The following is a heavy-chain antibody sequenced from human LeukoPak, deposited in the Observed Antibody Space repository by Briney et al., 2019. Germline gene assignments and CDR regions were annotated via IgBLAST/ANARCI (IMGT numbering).Heavy chain of an antibody. CDR1: GGSISSYY. CDR3: ARTSTVTTGSWFAP. D-gene: IGHD4-17*01. V-gene: IGHV4-59*01. CDR2: IYYSGST. J-gene: IGHJ5*02. Sequence: SETLSLTCTVSGGSISSYYWSWIRQPPGKGLEWIGYIYYSGSTNYNPSLKSRVTISVDTSKNQFSLKLSSVTAADTAVYYCARTSTVTTGSWFAPWGQGTLVTVSS.